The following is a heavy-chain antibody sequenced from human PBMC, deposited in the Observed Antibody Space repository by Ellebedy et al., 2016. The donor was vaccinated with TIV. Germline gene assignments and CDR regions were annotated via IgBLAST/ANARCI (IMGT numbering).Heavy chain of an antibody. D-gene: IGHD5-12*01. CDR1: GYTFTTYA. CDR2: INTNTGNP. J-gene: IGHJ4*02. Sequence: ASVKVSCKASGYTFTTYALSWVRQAPGQGLEWMGWINTNTGNPTYAQGFTGRFVFSLDTSVSTAYLQISSLQADDTAVYYCARDRYSGYNRNFDYWGQGTLVTVSS. CDR3: ARDRYSGYNRNFDY. V-gene: IGHV7-4-1*02.